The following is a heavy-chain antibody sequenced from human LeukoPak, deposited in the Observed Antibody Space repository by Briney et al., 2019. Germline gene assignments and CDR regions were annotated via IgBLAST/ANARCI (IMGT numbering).Heavy chain of an antibody. V-gene: IGHV4-34*01. D-gene: IGHD6-13*01. CDR1: GGSFSDYY. Sequence: SETLSLTCAVYGGSFSDYYWSWIRQPPGKGLEWIGEINHGGSTNHNPSLKSRVTLSVDTSKNQFSLKLTSVTAADTAVYYCARDGYSTPDVWGQGTTVTFSS. CDR2: INHGGST. J-gene: IGHJ6*02. CDR3: ARDGYSTPDV.